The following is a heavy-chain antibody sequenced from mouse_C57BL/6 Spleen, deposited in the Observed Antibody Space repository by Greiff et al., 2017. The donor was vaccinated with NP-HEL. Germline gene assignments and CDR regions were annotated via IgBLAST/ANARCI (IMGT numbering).Heavy chain of an antibody. J-gene: IGHJ3*01. Sequence: EVMLVESGGGLVKPGGSLKLSCAASGFTFSSYAMSWVRQTPEKRLEWVATISDGGSYTYYPDNVKGRFTISRDNAKNNLYLQMSHLKSEDTAMYYWARGGYGYDEAWFAYWGQGTLVTVSA. CDR1: GFTFSSYA. V-gene: IGHV5-4*03. D-gene: IGHD2-2*01. CDR2: ISDGGSYT. CDR3: ARGGYGYDEAWFAY.